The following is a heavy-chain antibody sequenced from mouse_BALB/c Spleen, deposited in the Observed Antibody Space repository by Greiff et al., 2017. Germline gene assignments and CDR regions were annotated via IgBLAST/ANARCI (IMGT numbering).Heavy chain of an antibody. J-gene: IGHJ4*01. CDR2: IWAGGST. V-gene: IGHV2-9*02. CDR3: AIGGIIYDGYDVRYAMDY. D-gene: IGHD2-3*01. Sequence: VQLQESGPGLVAPSQSLSITCTVSGFSLTSYGVHWVRQPPGKGLEWLGVIWAGGSTNYNSALMYRLSISKDNSKSQVFLKMNSLQTDDTAMYYCAIGGIIYDGYDVRYAMDYWGQGTSVTVSS. CDR1: GFSLTSYG.